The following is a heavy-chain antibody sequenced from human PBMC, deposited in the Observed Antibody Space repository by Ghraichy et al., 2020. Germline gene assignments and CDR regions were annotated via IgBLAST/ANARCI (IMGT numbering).Heavy chain of an antibody. CDR1: GYTFTGYY. J-gene: IGHJ6*02. V-gene: IGHV1-2*02. Sequence: ASVKVSCKASGYTFTGYYMHWVRQAPGQGLEWMGWINPNSGGTNYAQKFQGRVTMTRDTSISTAYMELSRLRSDDTAVYYCARGAIPYYYYYGMDVWGQGTTVTVSS. CDR2: INPNSGGT. D-gene: IGHD2-21*01. CDR3: ARGAIPYYYYYGMDV.